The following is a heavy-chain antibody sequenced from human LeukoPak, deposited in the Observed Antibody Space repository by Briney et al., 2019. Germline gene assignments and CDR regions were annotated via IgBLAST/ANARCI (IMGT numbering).Heavy chain of an antibody. Sequence: GGSLRLSCAASGFTFSSYSMNWVRQAPGKGLEWVSSISSSSSYIYYADSVKGRFTISRDNAKNSLYLQMNSLRAEDTAVYYCARDRSLDILTGSPGSYCGMDVWGQGTTVTVSS. CDR3: ARDRSLDILTGSPGSYCGMDV. CDR2: ISSSSSYI. V-gene: IGHV3-21*01. CDR1: GFTFSSYS. J-gene: IGHJ6*02. D-gene: IGHD3-9*01.